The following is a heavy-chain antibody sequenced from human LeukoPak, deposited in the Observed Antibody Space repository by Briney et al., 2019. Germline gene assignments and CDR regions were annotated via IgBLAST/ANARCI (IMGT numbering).Heavy chain of an antibody. CDR1: GGSISSGGYY. D-gene: IGHD3-22*01. Sequence: PSETLSLTCTVSGGSISSGGYYWSWIPQHPGKGLEWIGYIYYSGSTYYNPSLKSRVTISVDTSKNQFSLKLSSVTAADTAVYDCARIYDSSGYSLFHFDYWGQGTLVTVSS. V-gene: IGHV4-31*03. CDR3: ARIYDSSGYSLFHFDY. CDR2: IYYSGST. J-gene: IGHJ4*02.